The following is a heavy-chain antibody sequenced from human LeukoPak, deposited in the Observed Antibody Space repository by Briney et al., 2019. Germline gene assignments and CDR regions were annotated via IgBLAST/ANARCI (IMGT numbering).Heavy chain of an antibody. CDR1: GGSISSYY. Sequence: SETLSLTCTVSGGSISSYYWSWIRQPAGKGLEWIGRIHASGSTYYNPSLKSRVSMSMDMSKNQFSLRLQSMTAADTAVFYCARDIGSRIWGKGTTVIVSS. V-gene: IGHV4-4*07. J-gene: IGHJ6*04. CDR3: ARDIGSRI. CDR2: IHASGST. D-gene: IGHD1-26*01.